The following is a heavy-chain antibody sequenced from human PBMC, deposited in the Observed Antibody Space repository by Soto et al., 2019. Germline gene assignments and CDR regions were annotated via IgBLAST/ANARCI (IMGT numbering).Heavy chain of an antibody. Sequence: GESLKISCKGSGYSFTSYWIGWVRQMPGKGLEWMGIIYPGDSDTRYSPSFQGQVTISADKSISTAYLQWSSLKASDTAMYYCARTMDGDYESAEYFQHWGQGTLVTVSS. CDR2: IYPGDSDT. D-gene: IGHD4-17*01. J-gene: IGHJ1*01. V-gene: IGHV5-51*01. CDR3: ARTMDGDYESAEYFQH. CDR1: GYSFTSYW.